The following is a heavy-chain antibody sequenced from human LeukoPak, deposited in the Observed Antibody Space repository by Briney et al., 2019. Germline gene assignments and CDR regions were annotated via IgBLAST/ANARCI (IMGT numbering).Heavy chain of an antibody. CDR2: ISYDGSSK. CDR1: GFTFSNYA. Sequence: GRSLRLSCAASGFTFSNYAMHWVRQAPGKGLEWVAVISYDGSSKYFADSVKGRFTISRDNSKNTLHLQMNSLRAEDTAVHYCARDKDPYSGYDLVGMDVWGQGTTVTVSS. CDR3: ARDKDPYSGYDLVGMDV. D-gene: IGHD5-12*01. V-gene: IGHV3-30-3*01. J-gene: IGHJ6*02.